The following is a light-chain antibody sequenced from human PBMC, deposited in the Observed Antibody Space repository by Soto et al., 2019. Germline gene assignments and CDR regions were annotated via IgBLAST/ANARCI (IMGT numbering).Light chain of an antibody. CDR2: DTS. CDR1: QSVSSY. Sequence: EIVLTQSPGTLWLSPRERATLSCRASQSVSSYLAWYQQKPGQAPRLLIYDTSIRASGIPARFSGSGSGTDFTLTISSLDPEDFAVYYCQQRSNQPLTCGQGTQREI. V-gene: IGKV3-11*01. J-gene: IGKJ5*01. CDR3: QQRSNQPLT.